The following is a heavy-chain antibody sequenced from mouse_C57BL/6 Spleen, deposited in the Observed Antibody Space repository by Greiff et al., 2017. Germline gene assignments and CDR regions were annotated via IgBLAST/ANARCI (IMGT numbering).Heavy chain of an antibody. J-gene: IGHJ1*03. V-gene: IGHV6-3*01. CDR1: GFTFSNYW. D-gene: IGHD1-1*01. CDR3: TGFYYYCSSFYWYFDV. Sequence: EVQLQESGGGLVQPGGSMKLSCVASGFTFSNYWMNWVRQSPEKGLEWVAQIRLKSDNYATNYAESVKGRFTISRDDSKSSIYLQMNNLRAEDTGIYYCTGFYYYCSSFYWYFDVWGTGTTVTVSS. CDR2: IRLKSDNYAT.